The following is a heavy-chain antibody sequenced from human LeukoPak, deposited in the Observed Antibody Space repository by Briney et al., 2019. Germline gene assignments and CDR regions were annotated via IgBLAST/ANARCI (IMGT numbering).Heavy chain of an antibody. CDR1: GFTFSSYG. CDR2: IRSDGSDK. Sequence: PGGSLRLSCAASGFTFSSYGMHWVRQAPGKGLEWVAFIRSDGSDKYYADSVKGRFTISRDNSKNTLYLQMNSLRAEDTAVYYSLLEAYHAFDIWGQGTMVTVSS. J-gene: IGHJ3*02. V-gene: IGHV3-30*02. CDR3: LLEAYHAFDI.